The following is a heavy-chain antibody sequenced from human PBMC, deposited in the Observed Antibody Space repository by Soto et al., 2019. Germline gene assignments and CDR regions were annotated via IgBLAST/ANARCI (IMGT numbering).Heavy chain of an antibody. J-gene: IGHJ5*02. CDR2: INPSGGST. CDR3: ARGPPWLDIVGATPDLNLFDP. Sequence: SVKVSCRASGYTFASYYMHWVRQAPGQGLEWMGIINPSGGSTSYAQKFQGRVTMTRDTSTSTVYMELSSLRSEDTAVYYCARGPPWLDIVGATPDLNLFDPWGEGTLVTVT. D-gene: IGHD1-26*01. V-gene: IGHV1-46*01. CDR1: GYTFASYY.